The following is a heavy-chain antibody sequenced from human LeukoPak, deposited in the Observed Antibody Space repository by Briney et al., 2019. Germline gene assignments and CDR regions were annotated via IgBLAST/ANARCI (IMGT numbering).Heavy chain of an antibody. CDR2: INLNSGGT. J-gene: IGHJ4*02. CDR3: AIAPSGYSNYVGDW. Sequence: ASVKVSCKASGYTFTGYYMHWVRQAPGQGLEWMGRINLNSGGTNYAQKFQGRVTMTRDTSISTAYMELSRLRSDDTAVYYCAIAPSGYSNYVGDWWGQGTLVTVSS. V-gene: IGHV1-2*06. CDR1: GYTFTGYY. D-gene: IGHD4-11*01.